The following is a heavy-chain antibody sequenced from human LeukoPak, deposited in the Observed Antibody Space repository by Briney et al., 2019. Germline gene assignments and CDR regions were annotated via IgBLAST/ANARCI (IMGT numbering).Heavy chain of an antibody. CDR3: AGRSGSFDY. CDR2: IKQDGSKK. J-gene: IGHJ4*02. Sequence: GSLRLSCAASGFIFSNYWMSWVRQAPGKGLEWVANIKQDGSKKNYVDSVKGRFTISRDNAKNSLYLQMNSLRAEDTAVYYCAGRSGSFDYWGQGTLVTVSS. CDR1: GFIFSNYW. V-gene: IGHV3-7*01. D-gene: IGHD3-10*01.